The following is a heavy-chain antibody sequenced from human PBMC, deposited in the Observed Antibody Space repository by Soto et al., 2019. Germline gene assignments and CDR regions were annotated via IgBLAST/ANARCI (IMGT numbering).Heavy chain of an antibody. CDR3: SGRRNWNDYYYYCMDV. Sequence: KQSQTLSLTCAISGDSVSSNSAAWNWIRQSPSRGLEWLGRTYYRTKWNNDYAVSVKRRITINPDTTKNQFSLQLITVTPDDTAAYYCSGRRNWNDYYYYCMDVWGQGTMVTVSS. D-gene: IGHD1-1*01. CDR2: TYYRTKWNN. CDR1: GDSVSSNSAA. V-gene: IGHV6-1*01. J-gene: IGHJ6*02.